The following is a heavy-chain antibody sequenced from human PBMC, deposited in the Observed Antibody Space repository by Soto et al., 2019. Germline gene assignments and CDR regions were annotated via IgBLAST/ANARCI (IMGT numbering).Heavy chain of an antibody. CDR1: GGSISSSSYY. CDR2: IYYSGST. CDR3: ARHRGAAADPRRPFDP. J-gene: IGHJ5*02. V-gene: IGHV4-39*01. D-gene: IGHD6-13*01. Sequence: SETLSLTCTVSGGSISSSSYYWGWIRQPPGKGLEWIGSIYYSGSTYYNPSLKSRVTISVDTSKNQFSLKLSSVTAADTAVYYCARHRGAAADPRRPFDPWGQGTLVTVSS.